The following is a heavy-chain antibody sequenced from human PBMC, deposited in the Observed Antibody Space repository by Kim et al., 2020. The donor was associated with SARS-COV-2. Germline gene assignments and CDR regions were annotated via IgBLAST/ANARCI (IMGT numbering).Heavy chain of an antibody. D-gene: IGHD3-16*01. CDR3: AREGVGGFDY. CDR2: SDK. V-gene: IGHV3-7*03. Sequence: SDKVFVGSVKDRFTIPRENARNSPYMQRDSLRAEDTAVYYCAREGVGGFDYWGQGTLVTVSS. J-gene: IGHJ4*02.